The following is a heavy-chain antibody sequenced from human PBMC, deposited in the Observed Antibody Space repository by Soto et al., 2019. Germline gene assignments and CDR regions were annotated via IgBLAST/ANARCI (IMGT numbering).Heavy chain of an antibody. CDR3: ARDRGYTYGFDF. Sequence: GGSLRLSCAASGFTFSNFCMNWVRQAPGKGLEWVSFIHSSSSTIYYADSVKGRFTISRDNAKNSLYLQMNSLRDEDTAVYYCARDRGYTYGFDFWGQGALVTVSS. D-gene: IGHD5-18*01. CDR2: IHSSSSTI. V-gene: IGHV3-48*02. CDR1: GFTFSNFC. J-gene: IGHJ4*02.